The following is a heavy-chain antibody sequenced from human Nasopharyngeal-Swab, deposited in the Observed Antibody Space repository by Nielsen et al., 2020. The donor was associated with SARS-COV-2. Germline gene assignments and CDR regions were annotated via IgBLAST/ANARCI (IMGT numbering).Heavy chain of an antibody. J-gene: IGHJ4*02. D-gene: IGHD2-15*01. V-gene: IGHV4-34*01. CDR1: GGSISSYY. Sequence: SETLSLTCAVSGGSISSYYWSWIRQPPGKGLEWIGEINHSGSTNYNPSLKSRVTISVDTSKNQFSLKLSSVTAADTAVYYCARRGGRPSPRNCSGGSCYFYWGQGTLVTVSS. CDR2: INHSGST. CDR3: ARRGGRPSPRNCSGGSCYFY.